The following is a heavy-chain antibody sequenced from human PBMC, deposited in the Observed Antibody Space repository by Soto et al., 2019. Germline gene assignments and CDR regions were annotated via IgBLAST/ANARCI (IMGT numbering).Heavy chain of an antibody. CDR2: MNPNTGNT. CDR1: GYTFTSSD. Sequence: QVQLVQSGAEGKKPGASVRVSCKASGYTFTSSDVYWVRQATGQGLELMGWMNPNTGNTGYAQKFQGRVTMTRNTSISTAYMELSSLRSEDTAVYYCARGSNHCSGGSCYSDRFDPWGQGTPVTVSS. CDR3: ARGSNHCSGGSCYSDRFDP. J-gene: IGHJ5*02. V-gene: IGHV1-8*01. D-gene: IGHD2-15*01.